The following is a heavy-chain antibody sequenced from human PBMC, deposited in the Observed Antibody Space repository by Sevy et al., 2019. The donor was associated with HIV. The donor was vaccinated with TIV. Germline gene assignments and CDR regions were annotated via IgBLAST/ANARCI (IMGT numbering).Heavy chain of an antibody. D-gene: IGHD3-16*01. V-gene: IGHV3-7*01. CDR2: IKADGSDK. Sequence: GGSLRLSCAASGFTFSANWMNWVRQAPGKGLEWVANIKADGSDKHYVDSVEGRFTISRDNAKNLLFLQMKSLRVEDTDVDYGAHGTFGRFESWGQGTLVTVSS. CDR3: AHGTFGRFES. J-gene: IGHJ4*02. CDR1: GFTFSANW.